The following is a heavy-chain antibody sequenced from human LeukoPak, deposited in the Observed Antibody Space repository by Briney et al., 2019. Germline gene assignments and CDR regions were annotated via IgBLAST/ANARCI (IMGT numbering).Heavy chain of an antibody. CDR1: GFTVSSNY. Sequence: GGSLRLSCAASGFTVSSNYMSWVRQAPGKGLEWVSVIYSGGSTYYADSVKGRFTISRDNSKNTLYLQMNSLRAEDTAIYYCAKDPFLGVIDPYFDYWGQGTLVTVSS. CDR3: AKDPFLGVIDPYFDY. CDR2: IYSGGST. J-gene: IGHJ4*02. V-gene: IGHV3-53*01. D-gene: IGHD3-10*01.